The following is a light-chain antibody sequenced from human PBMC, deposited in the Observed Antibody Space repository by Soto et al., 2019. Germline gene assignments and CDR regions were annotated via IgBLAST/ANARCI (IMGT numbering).Light chain of an antibody. Sequence: EIVMTQSPATLSLSPGEVATLSCRASESVSNNLAWYQQKAGQAPRLLIYGASSRATGIPDRFSGSGSGTAFTLTISRLEPEDFAVYYCQQYGSSSITFGQGTRLEIK. CDR2: GAS. J-gene: IGKJ5*01. V-gene: IGKV3-20*01. CDR3: QQYGSSSIT. CDR1: ESVSNN.